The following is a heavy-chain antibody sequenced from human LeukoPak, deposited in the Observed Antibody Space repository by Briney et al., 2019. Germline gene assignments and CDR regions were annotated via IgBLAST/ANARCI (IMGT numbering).Heavy chain of an antibody. D-gene: IGHD5-18*01. CDR1: GGSISSGDYY. CDR3: ARDLVSDTAMVDY. Sequence: SETLSLTCTVSGGSISSGDYYWSWTRQPPGKGLEWIGYIYYSGSTYYNPSLKSRVTISVDTSKNQFSLKLSSVTAADTAVYCCARDLVSDTAMVDYWGQGTLVTVSS. J-gene: IGHJ4*02. V-gene: IGHV4-30-4*08. CDR2: IYYSGST.